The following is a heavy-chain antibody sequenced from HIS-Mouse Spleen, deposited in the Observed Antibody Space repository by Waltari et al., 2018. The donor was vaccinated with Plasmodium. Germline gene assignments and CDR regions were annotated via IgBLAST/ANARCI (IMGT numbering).Heavy chain of an antibody. J-gene: IGHJ2*01. CDR3: AREDILTGYYNDYWYFDL. V-gene: IGHV3-21*01. Sequence: EVQLVESGGGLFKPGGSLRLPCAASGFTFRFSRMTWVRQAPGKGLEWVSSISSSSSYIYYADSVKGRFTISRDNAKNSLYLQMNSLRAEDTAVYYCAREDILTGYYNDYWYFDLWGRGSLVTVSS. CDR1: GFTFRFSR. D-gene: IGHD3-9*01. CDR2: ISSSSSYI.